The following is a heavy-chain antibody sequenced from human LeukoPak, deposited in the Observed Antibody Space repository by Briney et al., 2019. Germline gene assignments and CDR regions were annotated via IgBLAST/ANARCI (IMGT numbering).Heavy chain of an antibody. Sequence: GGSLRLSCAAPGFAFDDYAMYWVRQAPGKGPEWGSVISLSSASIVYADSVKGRFIVSRDNATNSLYLQMNSLRPEDTAFYYCTKVHNTAIVGGFDSWGQGALVTVSS. J-gene: IGHJ4*02. CDR3: TKVHNTAIVGGFDS. CDR2: ISLSSASI. D-gene: IGHD5-18*01. V-gene: IGHV3-9*01. CDR1: GFAFDDYA.